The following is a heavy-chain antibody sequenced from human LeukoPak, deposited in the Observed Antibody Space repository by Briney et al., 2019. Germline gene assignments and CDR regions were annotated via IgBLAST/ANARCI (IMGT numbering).Heavy chain of an antibody. CDR2: IYYSGST. CDR3: ARRRRIPRGHLDY. CDR1: GGSVSSGSYY. J-gene: IGHJ4*02. D-gene: IGHD5-18*01. Sequence: SETLSLTCTVSGGSVSSGSYYWGWIRQPPGKGLEWIGYIYYSGSTNYNPSLKSRVTISVDTSKNQFSLKLSSVTAADTAVYYCARRRRIPRGHLDYWGQGTLVTVSS. V-gene: IGHV4-61*01.